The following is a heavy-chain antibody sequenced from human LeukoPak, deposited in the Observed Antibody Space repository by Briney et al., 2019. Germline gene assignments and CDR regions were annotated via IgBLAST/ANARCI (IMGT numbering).Heavy chain of an antibody. V-gene: IGHV3-33*02. Sequence: GGSLRLSCAASGFTFSSYGMHWVRQAPGKGLEWVAVIWYDGTNKYYGDSAKGRFTISRDNSKNTVFLQMNSLRAEDTAVYYCARAAYDSSGYLTLWGQGTLVTVSS. CDR1: GFTFSSYG. D-gene: IGHD3-22*01. CDR3: ARAAYDSSGYLTL. J-gene: IGHJ4*02. CDR2: IWYDGTNK.